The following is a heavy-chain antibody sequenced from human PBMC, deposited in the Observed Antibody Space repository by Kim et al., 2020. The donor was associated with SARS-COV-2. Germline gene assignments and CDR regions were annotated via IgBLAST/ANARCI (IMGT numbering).Heavy chain of an antibody. D-gene: IGHD3-10*01. V-gene: IGHV4-39*01. CDR2: IYYSGST. CDR3: ARLVSMGGYYYYGMDV. CDR1: GGSISSSSYY. Sequence: SETLSLTCTVSGGSISSSSYYWGWIRQPPGKGLEWIGSIYYSGSTYSNPSLKSRVTISVDTSKNQFSLKLSSVTAADAAGYYWARLVSMGGYYYYGMDVWGQGTTVTVSS. J-gene: IGHJ6*02.